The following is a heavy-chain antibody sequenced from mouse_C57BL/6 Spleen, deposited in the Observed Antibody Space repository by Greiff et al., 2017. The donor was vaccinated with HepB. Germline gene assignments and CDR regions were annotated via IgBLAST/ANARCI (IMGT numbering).Heavy chain of an antibody. V-gene: IGHV1-39*01. CDR3: AKEDDDEYFDY. CDR1: GYSFTDYN. Sequence: EVQLQQSGPELVKPGASVKISCKASGYSFTDYNMNWVKQSNGKSLERIGVINPNYGTTSTNQKFNGKTTLTIDQSSSTAYMQLNSLTSEDSAIYYYAKEDDDEYFDYWGQGTTLTVSS. D-gene: IGHD2-4*01. CDR2: INPNYGTT. J-gene: IGHJ2*01.